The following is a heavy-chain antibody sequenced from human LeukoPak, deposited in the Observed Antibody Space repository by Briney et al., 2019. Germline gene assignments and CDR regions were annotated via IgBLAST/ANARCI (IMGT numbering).Heavy chain of an antibody. V-gene: IGHV1-69*04. CDR2: IIPILGIA. Sequence: SVKVSCKASGGTFGSYAISWVRQAPGQGLEWMGRIIPILGIANYAQKFQGRVTITADKSTSTAYMELSSLRSEDTAVYYCARDTQYCSSTSCYHFYFDYWGQGTLVTVSS. CDR1: GGTFGSYA. CDR3: ARDTQYCSSTSCYHFYFDY. J-gene: IGHJ4*02. D-gene: IGHD2-2*01.